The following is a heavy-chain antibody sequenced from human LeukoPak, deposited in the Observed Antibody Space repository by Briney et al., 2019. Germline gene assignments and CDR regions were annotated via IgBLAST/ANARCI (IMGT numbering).Heavy chain of an antibody. V-gene: IGHV3-23*01. CDR2: ISSSSGHT. D-gene: IGHD3-3*01. CDR1: GFTFTNYW. Sequence: PGGSLRLSCAVSGFTFTNYWMSWARQSPGKGLEWVSTISSSSGHTYYADSVKGRFTISRDNSKNTLYLQMNSLRAEDTAVYYCAKEREYYDFWSGYLGEGYYFDYWGQGTLVTVSS. CDR3: AKEREYYDFWSGYLGEGYYFDY. J-gene: IGHJ4*02.